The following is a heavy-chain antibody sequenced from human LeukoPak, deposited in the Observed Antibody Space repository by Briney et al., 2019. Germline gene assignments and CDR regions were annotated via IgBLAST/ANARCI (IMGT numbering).Heavy chain of an antibody. V-gene: IGHV1-69*06. CDR3: ASGCTIYDIVTCYYSSWFDP. CDR2: IIPIFGTA. Sequence: GASVKVSCKASGGTFSSYAISWVRQAPGQGLEWMGGIIPIFGTANYAQKFQGRVTITADKSTSTAYMELSSLRSEDTALYYCASGCTIYDIVTCYYSSWFDPWGQGTLVTVSS. J-gene: IGHJ5*02. D-gene: IGHD3-9*01. CDR1: GGTFSSYA.